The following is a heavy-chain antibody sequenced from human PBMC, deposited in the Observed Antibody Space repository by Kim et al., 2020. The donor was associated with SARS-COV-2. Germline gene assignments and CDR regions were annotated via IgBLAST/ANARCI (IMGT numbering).Heavy chain of an antibody. D-gene: IGHD2-21*01. V-gene: IGHV4-34*01. J-gene: IGHJ6*03. CDR3: AISRILNYYYMDV. Sequence: SETLSLTCAVYGGSFSGYYWSWIRQPPGKGLEWIGEINHSGSTNYNPSLKSRVTISVDTSKNQFSLKLSSVTAADTAVYYCAISRILNYYYMDVWGKGTTVTVSS. CDR1: GGSFSGYY. CDR2: INHSGST.